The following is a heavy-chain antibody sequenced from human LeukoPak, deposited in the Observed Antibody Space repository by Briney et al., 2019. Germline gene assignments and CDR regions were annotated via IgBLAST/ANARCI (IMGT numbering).Heavy chain of an antibody. J-gene: IGHJ4*02. CDR1: GYTFTSYY. Sequence: GASVKVSCKASGYTFTSYYMHWVRQAPGQRLEWIGIINPSGVSTGYAQKFQGRVTMTRDTSTSTVYMELSSLRSEDTAVYYCARDRARTHYDYVWGSYPLQDYWGQGTLVTVSS. V-gene: IGHV1-46*01. CDR2: INPSGVST. CDR3: ARDRARTHYDYVWGSYPLQDY. D-gene: IGHD3-16*01.